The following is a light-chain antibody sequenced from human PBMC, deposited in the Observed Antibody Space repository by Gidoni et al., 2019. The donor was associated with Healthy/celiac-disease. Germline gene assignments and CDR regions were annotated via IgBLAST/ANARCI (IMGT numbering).Light chain of an antibody. V-gene: IGLV1-40*01. CDR1: SPNSGAGYD. CDR3: QSYDSSLSGWV. Sequence: QSALPPPPSAPGAPGQRVTTSCTGSSPNSGAGYDAHWYQQLPGTAPKLLSHGDSNRPSGVPDRFSGSKSGTSASLAITGLQAEDEADYYCQSYDSSLSGWVFGGGTKLTVL. J-gene: IGLJ3*02. CDR2: GDS.